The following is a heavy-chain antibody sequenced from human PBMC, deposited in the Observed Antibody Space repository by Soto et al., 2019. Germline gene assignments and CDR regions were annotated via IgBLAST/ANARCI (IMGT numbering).Heavy chain of an antibody. V-gene: IGHV3-30*03. J-gene: IGHJ4*02. Sequence: QVQLVESGGGVVQPGRSLRLSCAASGFPFTSYGMHWVREGPDKGLEWVAIISYDGSDKHYADSVKGRFTISRDNSKNTLYLQMNSQTPEDTALYYCVGGQYYFDYRGQGTLVIVSS. CDR1: GFPFTSYG. CDR2: ISYDGSDK. CDR3: VGGQYYFDY. D-gene: IGHD3-10*01.